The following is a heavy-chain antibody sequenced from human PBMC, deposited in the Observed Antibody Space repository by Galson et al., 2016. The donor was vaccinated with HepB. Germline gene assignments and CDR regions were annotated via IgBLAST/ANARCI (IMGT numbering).Heavy chain of an antibody. Sequence: SETLSLTCAVSGGSVSSGYWWTWVRQPPGKGLEWIGESNHIGSTNYNPSLKSRVSISVDKSKNQFSLNLTSVTAADTAVYYCVTVRGSCSATSCYLDYWGQGTLLTVSS. V-gene: IGHV4-4*02. CDR2: SNHIGST. CDR3: VTVRGSCSATSCYLDY. CDR1: GGSVSSGYW. D-gene: IGHD2-2*01. J-gene: IGHJ4*02.